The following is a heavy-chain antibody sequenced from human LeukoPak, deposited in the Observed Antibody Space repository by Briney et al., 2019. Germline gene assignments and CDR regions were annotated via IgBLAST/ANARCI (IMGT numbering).Heavy chain of an antibody. Sequence: ASVKVSCKASGYTFTSYYMHWVRQAPGQGLEWMGIINPSGGSTSYAQKFQGRVTMTRDTSTSTVYMELSSLRSEDTAVYYCARDNTHQQLVPPLDYWGQGTLVTVSS. V-gene: IGHV1-46*01. CDR2: INPSGGST. J-gene: IGHJ4*02. CDR1: GYTFTSYY. D-gene: IGHD6-13*01. CDR3: ARDNTHQQLVPPLDY.